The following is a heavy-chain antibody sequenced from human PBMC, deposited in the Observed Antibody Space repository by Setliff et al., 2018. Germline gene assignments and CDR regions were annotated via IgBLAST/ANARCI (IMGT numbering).Heavy chain of an antibody. D-gene: IGHD2-21*01. CDR2: SSGTGRYT. CDR3: ARAGGGHIVVATFDFDI. Sequence: GESLKISCAASGFTFNKYWMTWVRQAPGKGLEWVSSSSGTGRYTFYADSVKGRFTVSKDNAKNSLYLEMNSLRAEDTAVYYCARAGGGHIVVATFDFDIWGQGTKVTVSS. J-gene: IGHJ3*02. V-gene: IGHV3-21*01. CDR1: GFTFNKYW.